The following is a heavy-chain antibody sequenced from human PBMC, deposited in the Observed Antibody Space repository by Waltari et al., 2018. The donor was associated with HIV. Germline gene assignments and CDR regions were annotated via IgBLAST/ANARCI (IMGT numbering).Heavy chain of an antibody. V-gene: IGHV4-59*11. CDR3: AREAHCSGGTCYRPY. D-gene: IGHD2-15*01. CDR1: GGSISSHY. J-gene: IGHJ4*02. Sequence: QVQLQESGPGLVTPSETLSLTCTVSGGSISSHYWSWIRQSPGRGLEWIGYIYNNGDTNYSPSFRSRVTISLDTSKSQFFLKLRSVTAADTAVYYCAREAHCSGGTCYRPYWGQGALVTVSS. CDR2: IYNNGDT.